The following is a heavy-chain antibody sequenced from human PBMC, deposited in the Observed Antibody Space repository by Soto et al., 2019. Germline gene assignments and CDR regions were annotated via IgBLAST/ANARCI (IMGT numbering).Heavy chain of an antibody. J-gene: IGHJ4*02. CDR3: ERRRPLLSRPLAL. V-gene: IGHV3-9*01. CDR1: GFNFEDYA. Sequence: SLRICYAASGFNFEDYAMHWVRQGPGKGLEWVSGITWNSGDVAYTGSVKGRFSISRDNAENSLYLHMNSLRPEATAFYYCERRRPLLSRPLALWGQGPLAPVPS. D-gene: IGHD3-10*01. CDR2: ITWNSGDV.